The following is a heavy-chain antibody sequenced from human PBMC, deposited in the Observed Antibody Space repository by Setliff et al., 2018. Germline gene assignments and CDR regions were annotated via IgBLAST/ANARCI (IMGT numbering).Heavy chain of an antibody. D-gene: IGHD4-17*01. CDR1: GFTFRSYW. CDR2: IKKDGSIK. J-gene: IGHJ4*02. V-gene: IGHV3-7*01. Sequence: GGSLRLSCAASGFTFRSYWMSWVRQAPGKGLEWVANIKKDGSIKYYLDSVRGRVTISRDNAENSLTLPMNSLRVEDTAVYYCSRDLQGSGDYVVDYWGQGTLVTVSS. CDR3: SRDLQGSGDYVVDY.